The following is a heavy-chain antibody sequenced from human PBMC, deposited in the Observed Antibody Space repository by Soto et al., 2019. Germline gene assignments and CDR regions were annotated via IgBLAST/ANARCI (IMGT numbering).Heavy chain of an antibody. D-gene: IGHD3-9*01. CDR2: ISGSGGNT. J-gene: IGHJ4*02. CDR3: AKAEDNYDVLTGYYLGKYYFDY. CDR1: GFTFSSYA. V-gene: IGHV3-23*01. Sequence: GGSPGLSCAASGFTFSSYAMSWVRQAPGKGLEWVSVISGSGGNTFYADSVKGRFTVSRDNSKNTLYLQMDSLRAEDTAIYYCAKAEDNYDVLTGYYLGKYYFDYWVKGT.